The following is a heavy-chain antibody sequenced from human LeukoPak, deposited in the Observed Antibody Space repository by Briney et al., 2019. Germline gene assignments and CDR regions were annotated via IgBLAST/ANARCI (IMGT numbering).Heavy chain of an antibody. CDR2: IIPIFGTA. CDR1: GGTFSSYA. Sequence: ASVKVSCKASGGTFSSYAISWVRQAPGQGLEWMGGIIPIFGTANYAQKFQGRVTITTDESTSTAYMELSSLRSEDTAVYYCARVPTRYITIFGVVIIGWFDPWGQGTLVTVSS. J-gene: IGHJ5*02. D-gene: IGHD3-3*01. CDR3: ARVPTRYITIFGVVIIGWFDP. V-gene: IGHV1-69*05.